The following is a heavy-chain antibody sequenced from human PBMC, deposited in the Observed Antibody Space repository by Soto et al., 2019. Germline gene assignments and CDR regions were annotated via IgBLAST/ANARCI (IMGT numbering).Heavy chain of an antibody. V-gene: IGHV3-23*01. J-gene: IGHJ4*02. Sequence: GGSLRLSCAASGFTFSSYALSWVRQAPGKGLEWVSGVSGSGDNTYYADSVKGRFTISRDNAKNSLYLQMDRLRAEDTALYYCVGEDCKVGTYYSFDYWGQGALVTVSS. CDR2: VSGSGDNT. CDR3: VGEDCKVGTYYSFDY. CDR1: GFTFSSYA. D-gene: IGHD1-26*01.